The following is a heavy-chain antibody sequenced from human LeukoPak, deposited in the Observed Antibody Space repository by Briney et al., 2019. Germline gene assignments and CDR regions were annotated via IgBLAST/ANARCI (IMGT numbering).Heavy chain of an antibody. CDR3: ARAKRGIAAAGTYYFYYMDV. V-gene: IGHV1-8*03. CDR2: MHPNSGNT. J-gene: IGHJ6*03. D-gene: IGHD6-13*01. Sequence: ASVKVSCKASGYTFTSYDINGVRQATRQGREWMGWMHPNSGNTGYAQKFQDRVTITRNTTISTAYMKLSSLRSEDTAVYYCARAKRGIAAAGTYYFYYMDVWGKGTTVTVSS. CDR1: GYTFTSYD.